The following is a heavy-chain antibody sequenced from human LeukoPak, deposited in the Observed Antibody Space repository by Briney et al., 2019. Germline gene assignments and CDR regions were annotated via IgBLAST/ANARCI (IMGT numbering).Heavy chain of an antibody. CDR3: ARLLRPGGRKGDCFDI. Sequence: SETLSLTCTVSGGSITGHHWTWIRRPPGMGLEWIGYFYDSGDFNYNPSLKSRVTISMDMSNNQFSLSMSSVTAADTAMYYCARLLRPGGRKGDCFDIWGQGTMVTVSS. J-gene: IGHJ3*02. D-gene: IGHD2-21*01. CDR2: FYDSGDF. CDR1: GGSITGHH. V-gene: IGHV4-59*08.